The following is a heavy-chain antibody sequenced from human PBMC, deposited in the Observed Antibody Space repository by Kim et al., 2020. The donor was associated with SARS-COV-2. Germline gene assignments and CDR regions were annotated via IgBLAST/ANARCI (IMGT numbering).Heavy chain of an antibody. CDR1: GASINDYY. Sequence: SETLSLTCTVSGASINDYYWTWIRQPPGKGLEWIGCLYYSGSANYNSSLKSRVTISVDTPKNQFSLNLYSVTAADTAVYFCSGGTKGYYGSGPGPWGQGTLVTVSS. J-gene: IGHJ5*02. CDR2: LYYSGSA. D-gene: IGHD3-10*01. V-gene: IGHV4-59*13. CDR3: SGGTKGYYGSGPGP.